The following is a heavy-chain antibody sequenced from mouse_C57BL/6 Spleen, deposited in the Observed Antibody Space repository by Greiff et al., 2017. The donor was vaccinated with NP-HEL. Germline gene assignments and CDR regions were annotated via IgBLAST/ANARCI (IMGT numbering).Heavy chain of an antibody. CDR2: ISDGGSYT. Sequence: EVQLVESGGGLVKPGGSLKLSCAASGFTFSSYAMSWVRQPPENRLELVATISDGGSYTYYPDNVKGRFTISRDNAKNNLYLQMSHLKSEDTAMYYCARDGPFAYWGQGTLVTVSA. CDR3: ARDGPFAY. J-gene: IGHJ3*01. CDR1: GFTFSSYA. V-gene: IGHV5-4*01.